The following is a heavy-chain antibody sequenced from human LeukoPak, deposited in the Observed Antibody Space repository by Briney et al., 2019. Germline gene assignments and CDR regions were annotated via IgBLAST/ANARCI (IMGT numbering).Heavy chain of an antibody. CDR3: VRYPGWLYFDY. CDR2: TYYRSKWYS. J-gene: IGHJ4*02. Sequence: SQTLSLTRAISGDSVSTNTAAWSWIRQSPSRGLEWLGRTYYRSKWYSDYAVSVRGRITIDPDTSKNQFSLQLTSVTPEDTAVYYCVRYPGWLYFDYWGQGTLVTVSS. D-gene: IGHD6-19*01. CDR1: GDSVSTNTAA. V-gene: IGHV6-1*01.